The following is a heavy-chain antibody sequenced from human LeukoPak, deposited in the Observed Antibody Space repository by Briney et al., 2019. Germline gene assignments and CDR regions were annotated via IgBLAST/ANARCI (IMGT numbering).Heavy chain of an antibody. Sequence: PSETLSLTCAVSGDSISSGGYSWSWIRQPPGKGLEWIGEINHSGSTNYNPSLKSRVTISVDTSKNQFSLKLSSVTAADTAVYYCASGPVLLWFGVRAHWFDPWGQGTLVTVSS. D-gene: IGHD3-10*01. CDR1: GDSISSGGYS. CDR2: INHSGST. CDR3: ASGPVLLWFGVRAHWFDP. J-gene: IGHJ5*02. V-gene: IGHV4-34*01.